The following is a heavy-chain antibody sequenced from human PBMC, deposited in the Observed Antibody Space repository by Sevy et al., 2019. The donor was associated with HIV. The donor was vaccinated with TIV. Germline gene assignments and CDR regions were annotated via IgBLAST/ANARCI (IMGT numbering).Heavy chain of an antibody. V-gene: IGHV3-11*01. CDR1: GVTFSDYY. D-gene: IGHD3-3*01. CDR3: ARGALRFLVVRNWFDP. J-gene: IGHJ5*02. CDR2: ISSSGSTI. Sequence: GGSLRLSCTASGVTFSDYYMSWIRQAPGKGLEWVSYISSSGSTIYYADSVKGRFTISRDNAKNSLYLQMNSLRAEDTAVYYCARGALRFLVVRNWFDPWGQGTLVTVSS.